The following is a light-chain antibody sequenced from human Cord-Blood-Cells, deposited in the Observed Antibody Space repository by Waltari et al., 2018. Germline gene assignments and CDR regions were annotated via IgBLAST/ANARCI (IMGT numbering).Light chain of an antibody. J-gene: IGKJ3*01. CDR1: QSISSY. Sequence: ASVGDRVTITCRASQSISSYLNWYQQKPGKAPKLLIYAASSLQSGVPSRFSGSGSVTDFTLTISSLQPEDFATYYCQQSYSTPFTFGPVTKVDIK. CDR3: QQSYSTPFT. CDR2: AAS. V-gene: IGKV1-39*01.